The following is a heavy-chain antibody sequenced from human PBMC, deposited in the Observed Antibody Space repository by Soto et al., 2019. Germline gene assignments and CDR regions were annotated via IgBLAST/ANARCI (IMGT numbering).Heavy chain of an antibody. J-gene: IGHJ5*02. Sequence: RSATLSLTCTGSGCSISSYYWSWIRQPPGKGLEWIGYIYYRGSTNYNPSLQRRVTISVDTSKNQFSLKLSSVTAADTAVYYCARGMIDYRTYNWFDPWGQGTLVTVS. CDR2: IYYRGST. CDR1: GCSISSYY. D-gene: IGHD4-17*01. V-gene: IGHV4-59*01. CDR3: ARGMIDYRTYNWFDP.